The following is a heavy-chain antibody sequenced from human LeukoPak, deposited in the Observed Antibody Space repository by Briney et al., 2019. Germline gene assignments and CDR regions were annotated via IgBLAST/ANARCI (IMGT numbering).Heavy chain of an antibody. V-gene: IGHV3-30*04. CDR1: GFTFSSFA. D-gene: IGHD3-9*01. CDR3: AKVRDILTGYYPLDY. CDR2: ISYDGSNK. Sequence: GGSLRLSCAASGFTFSSFAIHWVRQAPGKGLEWVAVISYDGSNKYYADSVKGRFTISRDNSKNTLYLQMNSLRAEDTAVYYCAKVRDILTGYYPLDYWGQGTLVTVSS. J-gene: IGHJ4*02.